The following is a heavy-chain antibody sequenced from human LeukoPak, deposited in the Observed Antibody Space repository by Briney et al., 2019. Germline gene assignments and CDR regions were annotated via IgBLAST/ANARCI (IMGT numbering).Heavy chain of an antibody. CDR3: SRATLNYDILAGYPRFDP. CDR1: GYTFTDYY. J-gene: IGHJ5*02. CDR2: INPNSGGT. Sequence: ASVTVSFKASGYTFTDYYMHWVRQAPGQGLEWMGWINPNSGGTNYAQKFQGRVTMTRETSISTAYMELNSLRSEGPAVYYCSRATLNYDILAGYPRFDPWGQGTLVTVSS. D-gene: IGHD3-9*01. V-gene: IGHV1-2*02.